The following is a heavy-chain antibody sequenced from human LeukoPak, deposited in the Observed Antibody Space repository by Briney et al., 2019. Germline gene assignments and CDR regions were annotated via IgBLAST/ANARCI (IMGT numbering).Heavy chain of an antibody. CDR2: MNPNSGNT. D-gene: IGHD3-10*01. J-gene: IGHJ6*02. CDR1: GYTFTSYD. V-gene: IGHV1-8*01. CDR3: ALYGSGSFRFGPSNYYGMDV. Sequence: ASVKVSCKASGYTFTSYDINWVRQATGQGLEGMGWMNPNSGNTGYAQKFQGRVTMTRNTSISTAYMELSSLRSEDTAVYYCALYGSGSFRFGPSNYYGMDVWGQGTTVTVSS.